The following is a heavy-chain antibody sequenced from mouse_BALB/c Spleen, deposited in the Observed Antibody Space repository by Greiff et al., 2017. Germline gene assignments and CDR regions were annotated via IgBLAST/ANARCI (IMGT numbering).Heavy chain of an antibody. CDR1: GYAFTNYL. V-gene: IGHV1-54*01. CDR3: ARGTTEGAMDY. J-gene: IGHJ4*01. CDR2: INPGSGGT. Sequence: VQLQQSGAELVRPGTSVKVSCKASGYAFTNYLIEWVKQRPGQGLEWIGVINPGSGGTNYNEKFKGKATLTADKSSSTAYMQLSSLTSDDSAVYFCARGTTEGAMDYWGQGTSVTVSS. D-gene: IGHD1-1*01.